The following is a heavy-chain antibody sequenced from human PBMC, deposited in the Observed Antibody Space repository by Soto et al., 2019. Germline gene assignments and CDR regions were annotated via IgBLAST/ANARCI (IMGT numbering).Heavy chain of an antibody. V-gene: IGHV4-31*03. J-gene: IGHJ5*02. CDR1: GFSINSGAYY. CDR3: ARSGQVVLRYLDWSPNGFDP. CDR2: IYYSGIT. D-gene: IGHD3-9*01. Sequence: SETLSLTCTVSGFSINSGAYYWSWIRPHPGKGLEWIGYIYYSGITYYNPSIKSRVTISVDTSKNQFSLKLSSVTAADTAVYYCARSGQVVLRYLDWSPNGFDPWGQGTLVTVSS.